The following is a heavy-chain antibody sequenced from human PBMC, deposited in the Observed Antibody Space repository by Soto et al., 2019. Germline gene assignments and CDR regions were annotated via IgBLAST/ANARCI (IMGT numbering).Heavy chain of an antibody. J-gene: IGHJ4*02. CDR3: ATDPFYGSGSYPAY. V-gene: IGHV1-24*01. CDR2: FDPEDGET. CDR1: GYTLTELS. Sequence: ASVKVSCKVSGYTLTELSMHWVRQAPGKGLEWMGGFDPEDGETIYAQKFQGRVTMTEDTSTDTAYMELSSLRSEDTAVYYCATDPFYGSGSYPAYWGKEPLVTVPS. D-gene: IGHD3-10*01.